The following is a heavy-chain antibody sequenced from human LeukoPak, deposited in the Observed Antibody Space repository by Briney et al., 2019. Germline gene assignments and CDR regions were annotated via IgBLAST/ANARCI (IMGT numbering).Heavy chain of an antibody. CDR3: ARDGGSPNWFDP. CDR2: IIPIFGTA. V-gene: IGHV1-69*13. J-gene: IGHJ5*02. CDR1: GGTFSSYA. D-gene: IGHD3-16*01. Sequence: SVKVSCKASGGTFSSYAISWVRQAPGQGLEWMGGIIPIFGTANYAQKFQGRVTITAGESTSTAYMELSSLRSEDTAVYYCARDGGSPNWFDPWGQGTLVTLSS.